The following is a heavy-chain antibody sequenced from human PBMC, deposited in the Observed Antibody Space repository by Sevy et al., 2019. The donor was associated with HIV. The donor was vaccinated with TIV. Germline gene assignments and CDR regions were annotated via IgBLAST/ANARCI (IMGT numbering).Heavy chain of an antibody. V-gene: IGHV3-33*06. D-gene: IGHD6-13*01. CDR1: GFTFSSYG. Sequence: GGSLRLSCATSGFTFSSYGMHWVRQAPGTGLEWVAVIWDDGSKKYYADSVKGRFTISRDNSKNTLYLQMNSLRAEDTAVYYCAKDREGIAAAGTKGTGPDYWGQGNLVTVSS. CDR3: AKDREGIAAAGTKGTGPDY. J-gene: IGHJ4*02. CDR2: IWDDGSKK.